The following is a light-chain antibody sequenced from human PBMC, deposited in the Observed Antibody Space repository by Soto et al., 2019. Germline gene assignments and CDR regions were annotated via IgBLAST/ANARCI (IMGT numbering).Light chain of an antibody. CDR3: QQYNSYPVT. J-gene: IGKJ4*01. V-gene: IGKV1-5*03. CDR1: QTISSW. CDR2: KAS. Sequence: DIQMTQSPSTLSASVGDRVTITCRASQTISSWLAWYQQKPGKAPKLLIYKASSLESGVPSRFSGSGSGTEFTLTISSLQPDDFETYYCQQYNSYPVTFGGGTKVDIX.